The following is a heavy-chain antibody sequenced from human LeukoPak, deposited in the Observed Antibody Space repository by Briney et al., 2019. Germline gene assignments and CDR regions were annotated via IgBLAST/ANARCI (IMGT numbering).Heavy chain of an antibody. Sequence: SETLSLTCTVSGGSISSSNYYWGWIRQPPGKGLEWIGSIYYSGSTYYNPSLKSRVTISVDTSKNQFSLKLSSVTAADTAVYYCARRGGWELFFDYWGQGTLITVSS. D-gene: IGHD1-26*01. CDR3: ARRGGWELFFDY. CDR1: GGSISSSNYY. CDR2: IYYSGST. V-gene: IGHV4-39*01. J-gene: IGHJ4*02.